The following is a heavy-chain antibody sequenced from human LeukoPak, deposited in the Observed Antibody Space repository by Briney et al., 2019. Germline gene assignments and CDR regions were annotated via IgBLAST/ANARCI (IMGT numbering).Heavy chain of an antibody. V-gene: IGHV3-7*01. CDR3: ARDRPHYYYDRTFDY. D-gene: IGHD3-22*01. CDR2: IKQDGSEK. Sequence: PGGSLRLSCAASGFTFSIYWMTWVRQAPGKGLEWVANIKQDGSEKYYVDSVKGRFTISRDNAKNSLYLQMNSLSAEDTAVYYCARDRPHYYYDRTFDYWGQGTLVTVSS. CDR1: GFTFSIYW. J-gene: IGHJ4*02.